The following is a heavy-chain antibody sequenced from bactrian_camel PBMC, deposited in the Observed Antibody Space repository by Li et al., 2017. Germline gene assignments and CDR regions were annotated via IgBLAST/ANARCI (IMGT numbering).Heavy chain of an antibody. J-gene: IGHJ4*01. V-gene: IGHV3S63*01. CDR3: AAGVWSVNPHGTYCEGAY. Sequence: HVQLVESGGGSVQAGGSLTLSCVVSEYSFSDACMGWYRQAPGEEREGVATLYRTRSLEDRTWYADSVKGRFTISQDNAANTVYLQMNSLEPEDTATYYCAAGVWSVNPHGTYCEGAYWGHGTQVTVS. D-gene: IGHD2*01. CDR2: TRSLEDRT. CDR1: EYSFSDAC.